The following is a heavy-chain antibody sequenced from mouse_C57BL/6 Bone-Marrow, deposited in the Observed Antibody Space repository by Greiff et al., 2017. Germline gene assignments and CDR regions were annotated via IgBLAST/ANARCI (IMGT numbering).Heavy chain of an antibody. D-gene: IGHD2-12*01. CDR1: GYSFTSYY. V-gene: IGHV1-66*01. CDR2: IYPGSGNT. CDR3: ARELQYYFDY. J-gene: IGHJ2*01. Sequence: VQVVESGPELVKPGASVKISCKASGYSFTSYYIHWVKQRPGQGLEWIGWIYPGSGNTKYNEKFKGKATLTADTSSSTAYMQLSSLTSEDSAVYYCARELQYYFDYWGQGTTLTVSS.